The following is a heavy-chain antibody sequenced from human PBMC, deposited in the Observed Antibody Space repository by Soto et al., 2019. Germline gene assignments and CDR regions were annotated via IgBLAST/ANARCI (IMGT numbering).Heavy chain of an antibody. J-gene: IGHJ6*02. V-gene: IGHV1-18*04. Sequence: ASVKVSCKASGYTVTSYGISWVRQAPGQGLEWMGWLSAYNGNTNYAQKLQGRVTMTTDTSTIKAYMELRSLTSDDTAVYDCAREGNRYYDILTGTACMDVLGQGTTVTV. CDR1: GYTVTSYG. D-gene: IGHD3-9*01. CDR2: LSAYNGNT. CDR3: AREGNRYYDILTGTACMDV.